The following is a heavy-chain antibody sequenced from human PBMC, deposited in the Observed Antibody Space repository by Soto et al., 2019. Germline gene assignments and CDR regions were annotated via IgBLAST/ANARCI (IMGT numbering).Heavy chain of an antibody. Sequence: ASVKVSCKASGYTFTIYAMHWVRQAPGQRLEWMGWINAGNGNTKYSQKLQGRVTMTTDTSTSTAYMELRSLRSDDTAVYYCARASGSSYWFDPWGQGTLVTVSS. CDR2: INAGNGNT. D-gene: IGHD1-26*01. CDR3: ARASGSSYWFDP. CDR1: GYTFTIYA. J-gene: IGHJ5*02. V-gene: IGHV1-3*01.